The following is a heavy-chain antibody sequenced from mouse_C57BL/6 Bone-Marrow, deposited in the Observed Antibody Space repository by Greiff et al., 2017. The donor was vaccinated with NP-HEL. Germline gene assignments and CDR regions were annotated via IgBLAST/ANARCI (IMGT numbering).Heavy chain of an antibody. CDR3: ARSGSPFAY. Sequence: DVMLVESGGDLVKPGGSLKLSCAASGFTFSSYGMSWVRQTPDKRLEWVATISSGGSYTSYPASVKGRFTISRDNAKNPLYLQMSSLKSEDTAMYYCARSGSPFAYWGQGTLVTVSA. J-gene: IGHJ3*01. CDR2: ISSGGSYT. D-gene: IGHD1-1*01. V-gene: IGHV5-6*02. CDR1: GFTFSSYG.